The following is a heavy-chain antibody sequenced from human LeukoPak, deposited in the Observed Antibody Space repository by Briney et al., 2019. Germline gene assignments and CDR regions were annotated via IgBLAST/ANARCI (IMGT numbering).Heavy chain of an antibody. Sequence: GTSLRLSCAAAGFSFSNYTIHWVRQAPGKGDGSSKYYAEFVKGRFTISRDNFKNTLYLQMNSLRAEDTAVYFCARERQDTILHSGAFDIWGQGTMVTVSS. CDR3: ARERQDTILHSGAFDI. CDR1: GFSFSNYT. D-gene: IGHD2-21*01. CDR2: DGSSK. V-gene: IGHV3-30-3*01. J-gene: IGHJ3*02.